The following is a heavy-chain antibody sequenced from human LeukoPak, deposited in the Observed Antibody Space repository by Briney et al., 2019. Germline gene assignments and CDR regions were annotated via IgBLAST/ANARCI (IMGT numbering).Heavy chain of an antibody. Sequence: SVKVSCKASGGTFSSYAISWVRQAPGQGLEWMGRIIPILGIANYAQKFQGRVTITADKSTSTAYMELSSLRSEDTAVYYCARTAAAKGGGYYYYGMDVWGQGTTVTVSS. CDR1: GGTFSSYA. J-gene: IGHJ6*02. CDR3: ARTAAAKGGGYYYYGMDV. D-gene: IGHD6-13*01. CDR2: IIPILGIA. V-gene: IGHV1-69*04.